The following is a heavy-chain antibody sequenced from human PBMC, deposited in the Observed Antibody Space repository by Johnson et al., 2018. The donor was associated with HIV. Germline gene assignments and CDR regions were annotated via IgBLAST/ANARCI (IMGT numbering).Heavy chain of an antibody. CDR1: GFTFSNYA. CDR3: ARDRKQWLVVGGGINDI. CDR2: ISYDGSNK. Sequence: QVQVVESGGGVVQPGRSLRLSCVGSGFTFSNYALHCVRQAPGKGLEWVALISYDGSNKYYADSVKGRFTISRDNYKNTLYLQMNSLRAEDTAVYYCARDRKQWLVVGGGINDIWGQGTMVTVSS. V-gene: IGHV3-30-3*01. D-gene: IGHD6-19*01. J-gene: IGHJ3*02.